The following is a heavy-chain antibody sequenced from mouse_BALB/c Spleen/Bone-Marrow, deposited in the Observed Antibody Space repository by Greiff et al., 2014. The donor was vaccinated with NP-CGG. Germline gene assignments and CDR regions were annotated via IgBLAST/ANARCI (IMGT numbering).Heavy chain of an antibody. CDR2: INPSDGRT. J-gene: IGHJ3*01. Sequence: QVQLQQSGAELVKPGASVKLSCKASGYTFTSYWMHWVKQRPGQGLEWIGEINPSDGRTNYNEKFKSRATLTVDKSSSTAYMQLSSLTSEDSAVYYCARRDLTGDGYFFAYSGQGTPVPVSA. CDR3: ARRDLTGDGYFFAY. D-gene: IGHD2-3*01. V-gene: IGHV1S81*02. CDR1: GYTFTSYW.